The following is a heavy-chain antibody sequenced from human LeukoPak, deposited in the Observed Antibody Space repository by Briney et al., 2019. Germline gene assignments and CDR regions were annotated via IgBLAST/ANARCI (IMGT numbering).Heavy chain of an antibody. CDR1: GFTFSSYS. CDR3: AKRTVWGSYRSQQIDY. CDR2: ISSSSSYI. D-gene: IGHD3-16*02. Sequence: KPGGSLRLSCAASGFTFSSYSMNWVRQAPGKGLEWVSSISSSSSYIYYADSVKGRFTISRDNAKNSLYLQMNSLRAEDTAVYYCAKRTVWGSYRSQQIDYWGQGTLVTVSS. J-gene: IGHJ4*02. V-gene: IGHV3-21*01.